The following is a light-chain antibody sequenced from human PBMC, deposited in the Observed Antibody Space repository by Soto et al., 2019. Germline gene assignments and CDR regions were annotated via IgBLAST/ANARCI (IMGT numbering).Light chain of an antibody. V-gene: IGKV1-9*01. J-gene: IGKJ3*01. CDR1: QGIIDY. CDR3: QQIFIYPPT. Sequence: IQLTQSPSSLSASVGDRVTITCRASQGIIDYLAWYQQKPGKAPKLLIYGASTLQSGVPSRFAGSGSGTDFTLTVSSLQHENFATYYCQQIFIYPPTFGHGTKVDIK. CDR2: GAS.